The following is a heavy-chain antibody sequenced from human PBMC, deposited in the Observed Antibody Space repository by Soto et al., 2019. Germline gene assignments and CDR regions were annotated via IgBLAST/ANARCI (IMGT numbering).Heavy chain of an antibody. J-gene: IGHJ3*02. Sequence: WWSLGLACAAYGFSLSTYAIDVVLRAPGKGLEWLSYIATSGSPMYYADSVKGRFAISRDNAKNSLYLQMNSLRAEDTAVYYCARMCTDGSCFNAFDIWGQGTMVTVSS. D-gene: IGHD2-8*01. CDR1: GFSLSTYA. V-gene: IGHV3-48*01. CDR3: ARMCTDGSCFNAFDI. CDR2: IATSGSPM.